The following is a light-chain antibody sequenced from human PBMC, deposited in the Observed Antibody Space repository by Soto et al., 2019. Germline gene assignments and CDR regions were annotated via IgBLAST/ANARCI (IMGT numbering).Light chain of an antibody. V-gene: IGLV2-14*01. CDR2: DVS. CDR3: SSYTSSSTPYV. J-gene: IGLJ1*01. Sequence: QSVLTQPASVYGSPGQSITISYTGTSSDVGAYNYVSWYQQQPGKVPKLMIYDVSNRPSGVSNRFSGSKSGNTASLTISGLQAEDEADYYCSSYTSSSTPYVFGTGTKVTVL. CDR1: SSDVGAYNY.